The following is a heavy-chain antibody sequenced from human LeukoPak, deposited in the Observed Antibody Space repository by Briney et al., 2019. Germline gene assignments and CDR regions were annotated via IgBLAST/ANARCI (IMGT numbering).Heavy chain of an antibody. CDR2: INPSGGST. J-gene: IGHJ4*02. Sequence: ASVKVSCKASGYTFTSYGISWVRQAPGQGLEWMGIINPSGGSTSYAQKFQGRVTMTRGTSTSTVYMELSSLRSEDTAVYYCASAIAAAGTWLDYWGQGTLATVSS. CDR1: GYTFTSYG. CDR3: ASAIAAAGTWLDY. D-gene: IGHD6-13*01. V-gene: IGHV1-46*01.